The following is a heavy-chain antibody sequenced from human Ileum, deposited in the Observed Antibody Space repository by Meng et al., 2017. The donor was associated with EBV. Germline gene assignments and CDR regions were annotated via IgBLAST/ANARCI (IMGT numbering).Heavy chain of an antibody. CDR1: GFTFISDG. CDR3: AKGGYYGSGSFDY. D-gene: IGHD3-10*01. V-gene: IGHV3-30*18. CDR2: MSYDGSKK. J-gene: IGHJ4*02. Sequence: AELLDQGGRLVPPGRSLRLSVAASGFTFISDGMHWVGQAPGKGLGWVALMSYDGSKKDYADSVKGRFTISRDNSKNTLYLQMNSLRAEDTAVYYCAKGGYYGSGSFDYWGQGTLVTVSS.